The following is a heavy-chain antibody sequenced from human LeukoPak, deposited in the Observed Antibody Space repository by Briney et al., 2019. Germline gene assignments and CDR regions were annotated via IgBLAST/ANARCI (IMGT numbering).Heavy chain of an antibody. D-gene: IGHD2-2*03. CDR3: ARVDDLDAFDT. V-gene: IGHV3-30*04. CDR1: GFTFSSYA. Sequence: GGSLRLSCAASGFTFSSYAMHWVRQAPGKGLEWVAAIADDGSNKYYADSVKGRFTISRDNSNNTPYLQMNSLRVEDTAVYYCARVDDLDAFDTWGQGTLVTVSS. CDR2: IADDGSNK. J-gene: IGHJ3*02.